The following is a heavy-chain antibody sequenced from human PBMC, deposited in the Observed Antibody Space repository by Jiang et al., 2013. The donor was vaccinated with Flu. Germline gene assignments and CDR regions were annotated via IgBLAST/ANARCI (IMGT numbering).Heavy chain of an antibody. J-gene: IGHJ4*02. Sequence: RLSCAASGFTFSSSAMHWVRQAPGKGLQWVALISYDGNNKYHADFVKGRFTISRANSKNALYLQMNSLRAEDTAVYYCARDRGGFNTDWSLDYWGQGTLVTVSS. CDR3: ARDRGGFNTDWSLDY. CDR2: ISYDGNNK. V-gene: IGHV3-30-3*01. D-gene: IGHD3-9*01. CDR1: GFTFSSSA.